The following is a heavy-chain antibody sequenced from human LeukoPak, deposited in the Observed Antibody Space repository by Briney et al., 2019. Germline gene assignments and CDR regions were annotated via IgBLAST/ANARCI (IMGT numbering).Heavy chain of an antibody. CDR2: INTNTGNP. D-gene: IGHD6-19*01. J-gene: IGHJ4*02. Sequence: ASVRVSCKASGYTFTSYAMNWVRQAPGQGLEWMGWINTNTGNPTYAQSFTGGVVFSLDTSVSTAYLQISSRKAEDTAVYCCARDLGSSGWPCDYWGQGTLVTVSS. V-gene: IGHV7-4-1*02. CDR3: ARDLGSSGWPCDY. CDR1: GYTFTSYA.